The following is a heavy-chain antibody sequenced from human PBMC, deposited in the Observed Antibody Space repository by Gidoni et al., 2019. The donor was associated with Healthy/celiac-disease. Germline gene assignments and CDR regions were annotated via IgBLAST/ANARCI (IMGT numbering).Heavy chain of an antibody. CDR3: AKDLQRIDFWSGYSENYYYYGMDV. V-gene: IGHV3-23*01. J-gene: IGHJ6*02. CDR2: ISGSGGST. CDR1: GFPFSSYA. Sequence: EVQLLESGGGLVQPGGSLRLSCAASGFPFSSYAMSWVRQAPGKGLEWVSAISGSGGSTYYADSVKGRFTISRDNSKNTLYLQMNSLRAEDTAVYYCAKDLQRIDFWSGYSENYYYYGMDVWGQGTTVTVSS. D-gene: IGHD3-3*01.